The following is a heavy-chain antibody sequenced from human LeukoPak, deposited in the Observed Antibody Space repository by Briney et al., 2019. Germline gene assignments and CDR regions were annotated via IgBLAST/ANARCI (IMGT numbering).Heavy chain of an antibody. CDR3: ARIYDSSGYSHFDY. V-gene: IGHV1-69*05. CDR2: IIPIFGTA. D-gene: IGHD3-22*01. J-gene: IGHJ4*02. CDR1: GGTFSSYA. Sequence: ASVKVSCKASGGTFSSYAISWVRQAPGQGHEWMGGIIPIFGTANYAQKFQGRVTITTDESTSTAYMELSSLRSEDTAVYYCARIYDSSGYSHFDYWGQGTLVTVSS.